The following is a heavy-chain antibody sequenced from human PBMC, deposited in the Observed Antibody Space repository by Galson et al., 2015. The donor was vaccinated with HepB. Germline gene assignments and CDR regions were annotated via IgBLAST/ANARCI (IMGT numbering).Heavy chain of an antibody. J-gene: IGHJ6*03. CDR2: IYYSGTT. V-gene: IGHV4-39*07. D-gene: IGHD4-11*01. CDR1: GGSISSNYYY. Sequence: ETLSLTCTVSGGSISSNYYYWGWIRQPPGKGLEWIGSIYYSGTTYYNPSLKSRVTISVDTSQNQFSLKLSSVTAADTAVYHCARAGTTDAYYYMDVWGKGTMVTVSS. CDR3: ARAGTTDAYYYMDV.